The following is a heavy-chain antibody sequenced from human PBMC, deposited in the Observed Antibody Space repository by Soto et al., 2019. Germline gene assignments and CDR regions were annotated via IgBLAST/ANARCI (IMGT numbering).Heavy chain of an antibody. Sequence: SETLSLTCTVSGGSISSGGYYWSWIRQHPGKGLEWIGYIYYSGSTYYNPSLKSRVTISVDTSKNQFSLKLSSVTAADTAVYYCARRSSGWYFDYWGQGTLVTVSS. V-gene: IGHV4-31*03. J-gene: IGHJ4*02. CDR3: ARRSSGWYFDY. CDR2: IYYSGST. CDR1: GGSISSGGYY. D-gene: IGHD6-19*01.